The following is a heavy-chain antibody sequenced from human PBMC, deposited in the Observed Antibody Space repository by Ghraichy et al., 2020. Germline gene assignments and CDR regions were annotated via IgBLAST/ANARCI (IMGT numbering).Heavy chain of an antibody. V-gene: IGHV4-39*01. CDR2: VYSSGTA. J-gene: IGHJ4*02. Sequence: SETLSLTCTVSGDSINNNNYYWGWIRQPPGEGLEWIGNVYSSGTAYYNPSLKSRVAISVDSSTSQFSLKLSSVTAADTAVYYCARLSTTLRITIVVGTHHDYWGQGALVTVSS. D-gene: IGHD3-10*01. CDR1: GDSINNNNYY. CDR3: ARLSTTLRITIVVGTHHDY.